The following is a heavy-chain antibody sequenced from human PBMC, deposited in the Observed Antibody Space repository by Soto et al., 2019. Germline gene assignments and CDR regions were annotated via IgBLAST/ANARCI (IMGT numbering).Heavy chain of an antibody. CDR1: GFTFSSYS. V-gene: IGHV3-21*01. D-gene: IGHD6-19*01. Sequence: EVQLVESGGGLVKPGGSLRLSCAASGFTFSSYSMNWVRQAPGKGLGWVSSISSSSSYLYYADSVKGRFTISRDNAKNSLYLQMNSLRAEDTAVYYCASGYSSGWTFDYWGQGTLVTVSS. J-gene: IGHJ4*02. CDR3: ASGYSSGWTFDY. CDR2: ISSSSSYL.